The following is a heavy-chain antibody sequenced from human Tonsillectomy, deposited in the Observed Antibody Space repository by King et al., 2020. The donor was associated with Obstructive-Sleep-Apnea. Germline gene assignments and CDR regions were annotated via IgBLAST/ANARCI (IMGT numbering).Heavy chain of an antibody. CDR3: AHRGLAETVPGGS. J-gene: IGHJ5*02. Sequence: VQLVESGGGVVQPGRSLRLSCAASGFNLSHYGMHWVRQAPGKGLEWMAVISYDGSDKYYADSVKGRFTISRDNSKNTLYLQMNSLRPDDTAVYYCAHRGLAETVPGGSWGQGPLVTVSS. CDR2: ISYDGSDK. V-gene: IGHV3-30*03. CDR1: GFNLSHYG. D-gene: IGHD3-10*01.